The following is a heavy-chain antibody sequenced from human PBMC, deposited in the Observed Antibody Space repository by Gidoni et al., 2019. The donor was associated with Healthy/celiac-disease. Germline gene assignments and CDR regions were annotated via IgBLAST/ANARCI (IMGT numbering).Heavy chain of an antibody. V-gene: IGHV6-1*01. CDR3: AREPTYSSGWSPAGSVGDYYYYGMDV. D-gene: IGHD6-19*01. Sequence: QTLSLTCAISGDSVSSNSAAWNWIRQSPSRGLEWLGRTYYRSKWYNDYAVSVKSRITINPDTSRNQFSLQLNSVTPEDSALYYCAREPTYSSGWSPAGSVGDYYYYGMDVWGQGTTVTVSS. J-gene: IGHJ6*02. CDR1: GDSVSSNSAA. CDR2: TYYRSKWYN.